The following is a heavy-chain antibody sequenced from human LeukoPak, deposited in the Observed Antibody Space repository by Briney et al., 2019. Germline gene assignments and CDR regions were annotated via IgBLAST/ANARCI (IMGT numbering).Heavy chain of an antibody. Sequence: PGGSLRLSCAASGFIFSTYGMHWVRQAPGKGLEWVAYISYDGSRKNYADSVKGRFTISRDNSKNTLFLQMSSLKVEDTAVYYCAKKLIGNVDYFGYWGQGTLVTVSS. D-gene: IGHD3-22*01. CDR2: ISYDGSRK. J-gene: IGHJ4*02. V-gene: IGHV3-30*02. CDR3: AKKLIGNVDYFGY. CDR1: GFIFSTYG.